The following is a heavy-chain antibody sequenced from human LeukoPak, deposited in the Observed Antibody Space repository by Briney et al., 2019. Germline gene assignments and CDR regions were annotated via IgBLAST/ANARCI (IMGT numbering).Heavy chain of an antibody. D-gene: IGHD3-10*01. CDR1: GGSIRSYY. CDR3: ARGDYYGSENWFDP. J-gene: IGHJ5*02. V-gene: IGHV4-4*07. Sequence: SETLSLTCTVSGGSIRSYYWSWIRQPAGKGLEWIGRIYTSGSTNYNPSLKSRVTMSVDTSKNQFSLKLSSVTAADTAVYYCARGDYYGSENWFDPWGQGTLVTVSS. CDR2: IYTSGST.